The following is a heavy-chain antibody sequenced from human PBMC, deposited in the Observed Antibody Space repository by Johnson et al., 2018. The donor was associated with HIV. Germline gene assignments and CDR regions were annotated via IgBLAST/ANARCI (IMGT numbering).Heavy chain of an antibody. Sequence: VQLVECGGGLIKPGGSRRLSCAVSGITFTDAWMNWVRQAPGKGLEWISSIAWNGGNTGYADSVKGRFTFSRDNSKNTLFLQMNSLRAEDTAVYYCARGIVVEVAATLISGAFDIWGQGTMVTVSS. CDR3: ARGIVVEVAATLISGAFDI. V-gene: IGHV3-20*04. CDR1: GITFTDAW. D-gene: IGHD2-15*01. J-gene: IGHJ3*02. CDR2: IAWNGGNT.